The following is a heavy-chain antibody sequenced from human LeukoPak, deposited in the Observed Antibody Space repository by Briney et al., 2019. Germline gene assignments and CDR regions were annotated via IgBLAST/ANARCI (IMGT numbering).Heavy chain of an antibody. D-gene: IGHD3-22*01. CDR2: ISYDGSNT. J-gene: IGHJ4*02. V-gene: IGHV3-30*04. CDR1: GVTLSPYA. Sequence: GGSLRLSCAASGVTLSPYAVHWVRQAPGKGLEWVGVISYDGSNTYYADSVKGRFTISRDNSKNTLYLQMNSLRVEDTAVYYCARDRSSSVYDSSGYYFTYSDYWGQGTLVTVPS. CDR3: ARDRSSSVYDSSGYYFTYSDY.